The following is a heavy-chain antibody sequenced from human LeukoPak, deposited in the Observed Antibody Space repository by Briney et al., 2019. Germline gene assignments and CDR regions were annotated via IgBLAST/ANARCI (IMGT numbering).Heavy chain of an antibody. V-gene: IGHV3-30*03. Sequence: PGGSLRLSCAASGFTFTDYDIHWVRQAPGKGLEWVAVISYDGGSKNYADSVKGRFTISRDNSKNTLYLQMDSLRVDDTALYSCTTFNMWGLGTMVTVSS. CDR3: TTFNM. CDR2: ISYDGGSK. J-gene: IGHJ3*02. CDR1: GFTFTDYD.